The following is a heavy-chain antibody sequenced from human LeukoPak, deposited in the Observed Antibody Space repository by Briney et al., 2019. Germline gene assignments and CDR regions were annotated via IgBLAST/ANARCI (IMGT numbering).Heavy chain of an antibody. J-gene: IGHJ4*02. Sequence: SQTLSLTCTVSGGSISSGDYYWSWIRQPPGKGLEWIGYIYYSGSTYYNPSLKSRVTISVDTSKNQFSLKLSSVTAADTAVYYCASSNYYYGSGSYPTIDYWDQGTLLTVSS. D-gene: IGHD3-10*01. CDR3: ASSNYYYGSGSYPTIDY. CDR1: GGSISSGDYY. CDR2: IYYSGST. V-gene: IGHV4-30-4*08.